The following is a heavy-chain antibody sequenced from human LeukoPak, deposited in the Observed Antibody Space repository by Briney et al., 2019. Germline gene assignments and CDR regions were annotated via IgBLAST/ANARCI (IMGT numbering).Heavy chain of an antibody. J-gene: IGHJ4*02. D-gene: IGHD3-16*01. V-gene: IGHV3-21*01. CDR3: GRAFPPLRTASAGDL. Sequence: GGSLRLSCSASGFSSSDYDMNWFRQAPGKGLEWISSISGRSSHVYYGDSVKGRFSISRDNAMNSVFLQMNSLGVEDTALYFCGRAFPPLRTASAGDLWGQGTLVTVSS. CDR2: ISGRSSHV. CDR1: GFSSSDYD.